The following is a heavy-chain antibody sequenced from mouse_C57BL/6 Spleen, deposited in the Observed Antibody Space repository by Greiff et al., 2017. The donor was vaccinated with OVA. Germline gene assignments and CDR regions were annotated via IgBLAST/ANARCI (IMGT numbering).Heavy chain of an antibody. CDR2: IYPGDGDT. J-gene: IGHJ4*01. CDR3: ARWGGDD. CDR1: GYAFSSYW. V-gene: IGHV1-82*01. Sequence: VKLVESGPELVKPGASVKISCKASGYAFSSYWMNWVQQRPGKGLEWIGRIYPGDGDTNYNGKVKGRATLTRDKSSSTAYMQLSSLTSEDSGVYFCARWGGDDWGQGISVTASS.